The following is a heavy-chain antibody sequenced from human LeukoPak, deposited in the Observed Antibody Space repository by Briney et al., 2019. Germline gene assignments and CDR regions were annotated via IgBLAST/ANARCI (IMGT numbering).Heavy chain of an antibody. CDR1: GFTFHDYA. D-gene: IGHD6-19*01. CDR3: ARSVEGSFDY. CDR2: ISWNSGIT. J-gene: IGHJ4*02. Sequence: PGRSLRLSCAASGFTFHDYAMHWVRQAPGKGLEWVSGISWNSGITAYADSVKGRFTISRDNAKNSAYLQLNSLRVEDTAMYYCARSVEGSFDYWGQGTLVTVSS. V-gene: IGHV3-9*01.